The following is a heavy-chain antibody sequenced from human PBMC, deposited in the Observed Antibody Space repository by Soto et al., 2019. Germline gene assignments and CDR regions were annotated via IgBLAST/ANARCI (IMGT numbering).Heavy chain of an antibody. Sequence: QVQLVQSGADVKKPGTSVKVSCKAAGYSFTNYCMYWVRQAPGQGLEWMGMSNPRTGSTRDAQKYQDRVTLTRDTSTTTVYMELSTLISDDTAVYYCARDGGLLTASWHYDLWGPGTLVTVSS. CDR1: GYSFTNYC. V-gene: IGHV1-46*01. CDR2: SNPRTGST. D-gene: IGHD2-15*01. CDR3: ARDGGLLTASWHYDL. J-gene: IGHJ2*01.